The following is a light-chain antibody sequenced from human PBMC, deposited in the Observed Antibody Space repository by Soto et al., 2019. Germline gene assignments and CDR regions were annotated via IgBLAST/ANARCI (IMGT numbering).Light chain of an antibody. Sequence: EIVLTQSPATLSLSPGERATLSCRASQSVSRTFLAWYQQKPGQAPRLLIYGASSRATGIPDRFSGSGSGTDFTLTISSLQAEDVAIYYCQQYYRIPPTFGGGTKVDIK. CDR2: GAS. CDR3: QQYYRIPPT. J-gene: IGKJ4*01. V-gene: IGKV3D-7*01. CDR1: QSVSRTF.